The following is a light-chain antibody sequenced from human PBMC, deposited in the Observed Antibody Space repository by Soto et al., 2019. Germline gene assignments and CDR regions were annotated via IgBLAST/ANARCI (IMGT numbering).Light chain of an antibody. CDR3: CSYAGSYTSVV. CDR2: DVS. V-gene: IGLV2-11*01. Sequence: QSVLTQPRSVSGSPGQSVTISCTGTSSDVGGYNYVSWYQQHPGKAPKLMIYDVSKRPSGVPDRFSGSKSGNTASLTISGRQAEDEADYYYCSYAGSYTSVVFGGGTKLTVL. J-gene: IGLJ2*01. CDR1: SSDVGGYNY.